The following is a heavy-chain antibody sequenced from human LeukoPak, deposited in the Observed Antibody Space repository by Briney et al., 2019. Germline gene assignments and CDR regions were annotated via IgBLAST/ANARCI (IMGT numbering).Heavy chain of an antibody. J-gene: IGHJ4*02. Sequence: GGSLRLSCAASGFTFSSYAMTWIRQAPGKGLELLSYISGSSSDVNYIDSVRGRFTISRDNAKNSLYLHMNSLTVEDTAVYYCSRDPRHNDYWGQGTLVTVSS. CDR1: GFTFSSYA. CDR3: SRDPRHNDY. CDR2: ISGSSSDV. V-gene: IGHV3-21*04.